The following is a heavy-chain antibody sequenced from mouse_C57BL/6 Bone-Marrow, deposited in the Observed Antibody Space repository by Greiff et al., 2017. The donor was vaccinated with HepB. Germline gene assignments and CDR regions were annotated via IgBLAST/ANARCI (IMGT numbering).Heavy chain of an antibody. CDR1: GYAFSSSW. CDR2: IYPGDGDT. CDR3: ARLDDGNFDY. D-gene: IGHD2-12*01. J-gene: IGHJ2*01. V-gene: IGHV1-82*01. Sequence: QVQLQQSGPELVKPGASVKISCKASGYAFSSSWMNWVKQRPGKGLEWIGRIYPGDGDTNYNGKFKGTATLTADKSSSTAYMQLSSLTSEDSAVYFCARLDDGNFDYWGQGTTLTVSS.